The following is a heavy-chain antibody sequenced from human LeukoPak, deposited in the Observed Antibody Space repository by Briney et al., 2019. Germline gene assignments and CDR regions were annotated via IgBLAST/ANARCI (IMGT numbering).Heavy chain of an antibody. Sequence: GGSLRLSCAASGFTFSSHGMDWVRQAPGKGLEWVSAISGSGGGTFYADSVKGRFTISRDNAKNSLYLQMNSLRAEDTAVYYCARDSWRGYDEDYWGQGTLVTVSS. CDR3: ARDSWRGYDEDY. CDR1: GFTFSSHG. V-gene: IGHV3-23*01. D-gene: IGHD5-12*01. CDR2: ISGSGGGT. J-gene: IGHJ4*02.